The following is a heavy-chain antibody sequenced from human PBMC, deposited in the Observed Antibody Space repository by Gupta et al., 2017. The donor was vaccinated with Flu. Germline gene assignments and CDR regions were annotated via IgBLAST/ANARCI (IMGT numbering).Heavy chain of an antibody. Sequence: RQAPGKGLEWVANIKQDGGEKYYVDSVKGRFTISRDNAKNSLYLHMDSLRAEDTAVYYCARNWYGDYYGMDVWGQGTTVTVPS. J-gene: IGHJ6*02. D-gene: IGHD3-10*01. CDR2: IKQDGGEK. CDR3: ARNWYGDYYGMDV. V-gene: IGHV3-7*01.